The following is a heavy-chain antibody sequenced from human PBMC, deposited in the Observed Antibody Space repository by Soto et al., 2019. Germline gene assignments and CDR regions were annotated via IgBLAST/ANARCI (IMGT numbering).Heavy chain of an antibody. Sequence: SGTLSLTCTVSGGSISSGDYYWSWIRQPQGKGLEWIGYIYYSGSTYYNPSLKSRVTISVDTSKNQYSLKMSSVTAADTAVYYCARALVPFFYYYRMDVWGQGTTVTVSS. CDR2: IYYSGST. J-gene: IGHJ6*02. D-gene: IGHD2-8*02. CDR1: GGSISSGDYY. CDR3: ARALVPFFYYYRMDV. V-gene: IGHV4-30-4*01.